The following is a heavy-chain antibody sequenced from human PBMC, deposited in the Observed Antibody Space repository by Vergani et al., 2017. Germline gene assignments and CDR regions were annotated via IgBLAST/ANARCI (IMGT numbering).Heavy chain of an antibody. D-gene: IGHD3-10*01. CDR3: AKDYYGSGPGQYNWFDP. J-gene: IGHJ5*02. V-gene: IGHV3-23*01. CDR2: NSGSGDST. Sequence: EVQLLESGGGLVQPGGSLRLSCAASGFIFSSYAMSWVRQAPGKGLEWVSTNSGSGDSTYYADSVTGRFTISRDNSKNTLYLQMNSLRAEETAVYYCAKDYYGSGPGQYNWFDPWGQGTLVTVSS. CDR1: GFIFSSYA.